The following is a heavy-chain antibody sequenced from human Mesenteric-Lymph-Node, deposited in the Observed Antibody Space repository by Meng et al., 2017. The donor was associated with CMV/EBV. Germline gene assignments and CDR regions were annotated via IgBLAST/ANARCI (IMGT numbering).Heavy chain of an antibody. CDR3: GRGEVTIFGTSRPPVPFYFDQ. V-gene: IGHV1-2*02. CDR2: IVPIMSIT. CDR1: GYTFTAYH. Sequence: ASVKVSCKASGYTFTAYHVHWVRQAPGQGLEWMGRIVPIMSITDYAEKYRDRVTITADRSTSTFYMELSSLRSDDTAVYYCGRGEVTIFGTSRPPVPFYFDQWGQGTLVTVSS. D-gene: IGHD3-3*01. J-gene: IGHJ4*02.